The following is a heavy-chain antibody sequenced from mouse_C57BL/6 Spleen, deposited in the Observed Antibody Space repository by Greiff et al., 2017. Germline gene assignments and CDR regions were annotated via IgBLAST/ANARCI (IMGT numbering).Heavy chain of an antibody. J-gene: IGHJ4*01. CDR3: IPLLRYQRYYAMDY. Sequence: EVQGVESGGGLVQPGGSMKLSCAASGFTFSDAWMDWVRQSPEKGLEWVAEIRNKANNHATYYAESVKGRFTISRDDSKSSVYLQMNSLRAEDTGIYYCIPLLRYQRYYAMDYWGQGTSVTVSS. V-gene: IGHV6-6*01. CDR2: IRNKANNHAT. CDR1: GFTFSDAW. D-gene: IGHD1-1*01.